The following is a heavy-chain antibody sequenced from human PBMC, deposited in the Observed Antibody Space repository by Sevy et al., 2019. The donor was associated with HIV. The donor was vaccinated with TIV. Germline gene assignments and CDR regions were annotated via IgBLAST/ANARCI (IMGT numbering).Heavy chain of an antibody. D-gene: IGHD6-13*01. CDR2: IYYSGST. V-gene: IGHV4-31*03. J-gene: IGHJ4*02. Sequence: SETLSLTCTVSGGSISSGGYYWSWIRQHPGKGLEWIGYIYYSGSTYYNPSLKSRVTISVDTSKNQFSLKLSSVTAADTAGDYWAGALTPRDCRSWYGGPFDYWGQGTLGTGSS. CDR1: GGSISSGGYY. CDR3: AGALTPRDCRSWYGGPFDY.